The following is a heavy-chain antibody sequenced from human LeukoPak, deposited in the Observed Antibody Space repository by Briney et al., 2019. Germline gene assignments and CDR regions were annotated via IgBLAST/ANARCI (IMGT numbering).Heavy chain of an antibody. Sequence: SETLSLTCAVSGGSISSSNWWSWVRQPPGKGLEWIGYIYYSGSTNYNPSLKSRVTISVDTSKNQFSLKLSSVTAADTAVYYCARGQGANYYYYGMDVWGQGTTVTVSS. CDR1: GGSISSSNW. J-gene: IGHJ6*02. V-gene: IGHV4-4*02. D-gene: IGHD1-26*01. CDR2: IYYSGST. CDR3: ARGQGANYYYYGMDV.